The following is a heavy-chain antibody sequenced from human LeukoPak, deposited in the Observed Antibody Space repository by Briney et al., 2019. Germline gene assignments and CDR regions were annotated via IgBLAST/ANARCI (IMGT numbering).Heavy chain of an antibody. CDR2: ISRSGSTK. J-gene: IGHJ6*03. CDR3: ARVLRYCSGGNCYSGGLGYMDV. V-gene: IGHV3-11*01. Sequence: GGSLLLSCAASGFPFSDYNMRWIRQAPGKGLEWVSSISRSGSTKYYADSVKGRFTISRDNAKNSLFPQMNSLRAEDTAVYYCARVLRYCSGGNCYSGGLGYMDVWGKGTTVTISS. CDR1: GFPFSDYN. D-gene: IGHD2-15*01.